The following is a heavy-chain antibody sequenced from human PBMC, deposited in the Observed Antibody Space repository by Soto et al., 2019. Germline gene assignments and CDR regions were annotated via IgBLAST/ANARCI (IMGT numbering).Heavy chain of an antibody. Sequence: EVQLVEAGGGLVQPGGSLRLYCAASGFIFSNYGMHWVRQAPGTGLEGISYVSGSATSRYYEDSVQGRFTISRDNAKNFLYAQMNSLRDDDTAGYYCAGARLRVGSSGWGFNSWGQGTLVTVSS. CDR3: AGARLRVGSSGWGFNS. V-gene: IGHV3-48*02. CDR2: VSGSATSR. D-gene: IGHD3-22*01. CDR1: GFIFSNYG. J-gene: IGHJ5*01.